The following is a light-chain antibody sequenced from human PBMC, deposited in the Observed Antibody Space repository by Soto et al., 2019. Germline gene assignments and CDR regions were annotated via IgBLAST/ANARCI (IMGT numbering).Light chain of an antibody. CDR1: SSDVGGYDY. V-gene: IGLV2-14*03. J-gene: IGLJ1*01. Sequence: QSALTQPASVSGSPGQSIAISCTGTSSDVGGYDYVSWYQQLPGKAPKLMIYDVNNRPSGVSNRFSGSESGNTASLTISGLQAEDEADYYCSSYTSSSTHVFGTGTKVTVL. CDR2: DVN. CDR3: SSYTSSSTHV.